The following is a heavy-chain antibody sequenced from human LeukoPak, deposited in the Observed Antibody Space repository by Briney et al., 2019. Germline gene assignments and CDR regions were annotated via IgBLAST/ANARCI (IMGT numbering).Heavy chain of an antibody. J-gene: IGHJ4*02. CDR2: FSWVGVIT. CDR1: GFTFDHYT. D-gene: IGHD3-22*01. V-gene: IGHV3-43*01. Sequence: GGSLRLSCAAPGFTFDHYTMPWVPQAPGKGLEWVSPFSWVGVITYYAGSVKGRFTISRDNMKNSVSLQMNSLRTEDTALYYCAKDGKGSNAYYYADHWGQGTLVSVSS. CDR3: AKDGKGSNAYYYADH.